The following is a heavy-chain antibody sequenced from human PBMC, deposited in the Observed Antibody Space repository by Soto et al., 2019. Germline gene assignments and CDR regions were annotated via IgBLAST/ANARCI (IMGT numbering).Heavy chain of an antibody. J-gene: IGHJ3*02. Sequence: GSLRLSCAASGFTFSSYGMHGVRQAPGKGLEWVAVIWYDGSNKYYADSVKGRFTISRDNSKNTLYLQMNSLRAEDTAVYYCARDQGSGWDDAFDIWGQGTMVTVSS. CDR3: ARDQGSGWDDAFDI. V-gene: IGHV3-33*01. CDR1: GFTFSSYG. CDR2: IWYDGSNK. D-gene: IGHD6-19*01.